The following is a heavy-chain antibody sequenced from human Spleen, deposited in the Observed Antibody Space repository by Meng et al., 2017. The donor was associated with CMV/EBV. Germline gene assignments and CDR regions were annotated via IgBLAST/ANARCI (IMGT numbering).Heavy chain of an antibody. D-gene: IGHD3-16*02. J-gene: IGHJ6*02. Sequence: GESLKISCEASGFTFSSYAMSWVRQAPGRGLEWVSTISASGDSTYYADSVKGRFTIPRDISKNTLYLQMNSLTAEDTTLSYCARDCCRDTGCFYGVDFWGQGTTVTVSS. V-gene: IGHV3-23*01. CDR3: ARDCCRDTGCFYGVDF. CDR2: ISASGDST. CDR1: GFTFSSYA.